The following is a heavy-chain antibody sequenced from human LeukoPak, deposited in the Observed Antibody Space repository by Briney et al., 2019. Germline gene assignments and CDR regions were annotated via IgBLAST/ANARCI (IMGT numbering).Heavy chain of an antibody. CDR3: ARGGGFLTDF. J-gene: IGHJ4*02. CDR2: IKHDDSEK. D-gene: IGHD3-16*01. Sequence: GGSLRPSCAASGFTFSQSYMTWFRQTPGKGLEWVANIKHDDSEKFYVDSVKGRFTISRDNAQNSLYLHMSSLRAEDTAIYYCARGGGFLTDFWGQGTLVTVSS. CDR1: GFTFSQSY. V-gene: IGHV3-7*05.